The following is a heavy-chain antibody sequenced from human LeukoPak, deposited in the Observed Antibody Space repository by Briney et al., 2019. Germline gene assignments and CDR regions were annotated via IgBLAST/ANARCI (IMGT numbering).Heavy chain of an antibody. CDR2: INTNTGNP. V-gene: IGHV7-4-1*02. CDR1: GYTFTSYA. CDR3: ARDPNPIVGGWYYGYGIYFQH. D-gene: IGHD6-19*01. Sequence: ASVKVSCKASGYTFTSYAMNWVRQAPGQGLEWMGWINTNTGNPTYAQGFTGRFVFSLDTSVSTAYLQISSLKAEDTAVYYCARDPNPIVGGWYYGYGIYFQHWGQGTLVTVSS. J-gene: IGHJ1*01.